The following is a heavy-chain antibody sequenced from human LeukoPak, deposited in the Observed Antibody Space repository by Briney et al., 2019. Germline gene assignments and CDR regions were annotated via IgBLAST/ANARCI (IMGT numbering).Heavy chain of an antibody. V-gene: IGHV1-2*06. CDR3: ARDRSGILGYYYNGMDV. CDR1: GYTFTGYH. D-gene: IGHD3-10*01. J-gene: IGHJ6*02. Sequence: ASVKVSCKASGYTFTGYHVHWVRQAPGQGLEWVGRINPNSGVTNYAQKFQGRVTMTRHTSITTAHMELSRLRSDDTAVYYCARDRSGILGYYYNGMDVWGQGTTVTVSS. CDR2: INPNSGVT.